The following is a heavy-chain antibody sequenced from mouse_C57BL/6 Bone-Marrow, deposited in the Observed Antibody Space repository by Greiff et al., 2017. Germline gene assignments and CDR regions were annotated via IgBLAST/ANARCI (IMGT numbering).Heavy chain of an antibody. CDR1: GYTFTSYW. CDR3: ARWDWDEGD. Sequence: VQLQQPGAELVMPGASVKLSCKASGYTFTSYWMHWVKQRPGPGLEWIGEIDPSDSYTNYNQKFKGKSTLTVDKSSSTAYMQLSSLTSEDSAVYYCARWDWDEGDWGKGTTLTVSS. D-gene: IGHD4-1*01. CDR2: IDPSDSYT. J-gene: IGHJ2*01. V-gene: IGHV1-69*01.